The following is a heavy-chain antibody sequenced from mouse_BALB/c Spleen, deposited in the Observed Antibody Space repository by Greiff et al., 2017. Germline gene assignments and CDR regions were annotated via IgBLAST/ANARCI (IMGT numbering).Heavy chain of an antibody. V-gene: IGHV2-9*02. CDR2: IWAGGST. CDR1: GFSLTSYG. J-gene: IGHJ3*01. CDR3: ARENYGSSPFAY. Sequence: QVQLKESGPGLVAPSQSLSITCTVSGFSLTSYGVHWVRQPPGKGLEWLGVIWAGGSTNYNSALMSRLSISKDNSKSQVFLQMNSLQTDDTAMYYCARENYGSSPFAYWGQGTLVTVSA. D-gene: IGHD1-1*01.